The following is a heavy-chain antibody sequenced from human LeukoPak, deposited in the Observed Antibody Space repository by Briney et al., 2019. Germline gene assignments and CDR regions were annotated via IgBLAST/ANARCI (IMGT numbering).Heavy chain of an antibody. Sequence: GESLKISGKGSGYSFTSYWIGWVRQMPGKGLEWMGIIYPGDSDTRYSPSFQGQVTISAAKSISTAYLQLSSLKASDTAMYYCARWAETYYYDSSGLESAFDIWGQGTMVTVSS. V-gene: IGHV5-51*01. D-gene: IGHD3-22*01. CDR3: ARWAETYYYDSSGLESAFDI. CDR2: IYPGDSDT. J-gene: IGHJ3*02. CDR1: GYSFTSYW.